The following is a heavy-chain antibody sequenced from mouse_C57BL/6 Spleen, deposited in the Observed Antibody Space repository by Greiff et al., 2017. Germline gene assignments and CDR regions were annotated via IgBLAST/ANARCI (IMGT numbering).Heavy chain of an antibody. CDR1: GFPFSSYA. CDR3: TRVNWGQGTDY. Sequence: VQVVESGDGLVKPGGSLQLSCAASGFPFSSYAMSWVRQPPEKKLERVAYLCSGGDYNYYADTVKGRFTISIDKTRNTLYLQMSSLKSEDTAMYYCTRVNWGQGTDYGGQGTTLTGSS. D-gene: IGHD4-1*01. V-gene: IGHV5-9-1*02. J-gene: IGHJ2*01. CDR2: LCSGGDYN.